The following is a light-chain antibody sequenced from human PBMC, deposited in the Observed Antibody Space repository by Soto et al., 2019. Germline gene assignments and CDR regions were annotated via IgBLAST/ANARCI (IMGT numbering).Light chain of an antibody. V-gene: IGKV3-11*01. J-gene: IGKJ5*01. Sequence: IVLTQSPATLSLSPWERATLSCRASQSVSSYLAWYQQKPGQAPRLLIYDASNRATGIPARFSGSRPGTDFPLTITSLEPEDFAVYYCQQRSNWPPITFGKGTRLEIK. CDR1: QSVSSY. CDR2: DAS. CDR3: QQRSNWPPIT.